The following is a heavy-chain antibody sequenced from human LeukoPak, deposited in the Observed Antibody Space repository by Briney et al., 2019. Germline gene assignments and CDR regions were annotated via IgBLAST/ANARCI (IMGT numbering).Heavy chain of an antibody. Sequence: SVKVSCRASGGTFSSYAISWVRQAPGQRLEWMGGIIPIFGTANYAQKFQGRVTITADESTSTAYMELSSLRSEDTAVYYCARSVSAEDSSGWYYFDYWGQGTLVTVSS. CDR1: GGTFSSYA. CDR2: IIPIFGTA. V-gene: IGHV1-69*13. D-gene: IGHD6-19*01. J-gene: IGHJ4*02. CDR3: ARSVSAEDSSGWYYFDY.